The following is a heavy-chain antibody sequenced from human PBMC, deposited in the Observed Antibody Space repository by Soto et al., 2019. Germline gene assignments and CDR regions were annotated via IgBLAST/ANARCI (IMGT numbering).Heavy chain of an antibody. CDR2: IIPIFGTA. J-gene: IGHJ4*02. CDR3: ARDYYDSSGYYLFLY. D-gene: IGHD3-22*01. V-gene: IGHV1-69*01. CDR1: GGTFSSYA. Sequence: SVKVSCKASGGTFSSYAISWVRQAPVQGLEWMGGIIPIFGTANYAQKFQGRVTITADESTSTAYMELSSLRSEDTAVYYCARDYYDSSGYYLFLYWGQGTLVTVSS.